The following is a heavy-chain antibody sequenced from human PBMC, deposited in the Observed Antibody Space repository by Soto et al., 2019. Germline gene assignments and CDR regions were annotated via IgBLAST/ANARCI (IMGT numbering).Heavy chain of an antibody. Sequence: PSETLSLTCTVSVGSISSGCYYLSWILQHPGKGLEWIGYIYYSWSTYYNPSLKSRVTISVDTSKNPFSLKLSSVTAADTAVYYCERDRLELKYYDDSSGYYREDAFDIWGQGTIVTVSS. CDR2: IYYSWST. CDR1: VGSISSGCYY. V-gene: IGHV4-31*02. CDR3: ERDRLELKYYDDSSGYYREDAFDI. J-gene: IGHJ3*02. D-gene: IGHD3-22*01.